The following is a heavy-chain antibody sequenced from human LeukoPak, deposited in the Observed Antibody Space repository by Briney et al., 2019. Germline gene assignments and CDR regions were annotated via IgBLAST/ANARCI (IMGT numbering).Heavy chain of an antibody. J-gene: IGHJ5*02. V-gene: IGHV1-69*05. Sequence: ASVKVSCKASGGTFSSYAISWVRQAPGQWLEWMGRIIPIFGTANYAQKFQGRVTITTDESTSTAYMELSSLRSEDTAVYYCARDILWFGEFSLNNWFDPWGQGTLVTVSS. D-gene: IGHD3-10*01. CDR2: IIPIFGTA. CDR3: ARDILWFGEFSLNNWFDP. CDR1: GGTFSSYA.